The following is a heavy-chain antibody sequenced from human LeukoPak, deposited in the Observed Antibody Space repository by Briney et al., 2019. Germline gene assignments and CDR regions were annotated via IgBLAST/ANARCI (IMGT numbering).Heavy chain of an antibody. CDR1: GRSISSYY. Sequence: ETLSLTCTVSGRSISSYYWSWIRQPPGKGLEWIGDIYYSGSTNYNPSLKSRVTISIDTSKNQFSLKLSSVTAADTAVYYCARGRFYYDSSGYPSYYFDYWGQGTLVTVSS. V-gene: IGHV4-59*08. D-gene: IGHD3-22*01. CDR2: IYYSGST. J-gene: IGHJ4*02. CDR3: ARGRFYYDSSGYPSYYFDY.